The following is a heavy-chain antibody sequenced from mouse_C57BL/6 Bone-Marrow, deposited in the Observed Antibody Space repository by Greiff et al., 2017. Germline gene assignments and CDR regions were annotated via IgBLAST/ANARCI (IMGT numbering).Heavy chain of an antibody. CDR1: GYAFSSYW. V-gene: IGHV1-80*01. CDR3: ARWGAVGTFAY. Sequence: QVQLQQSGAELVKPGASVKISCKASGYAFSSYWMNWVKQRPGKGLEWIGQIYPGDGDTNYNGKFKGKATLTADKSSSTAYMPLSSLTSEDSAVYFCARWGAVGTFAYWGQGTLVTVSA. CDR2: IYPGDGDT. D-gene: IGHD1-1*01. J-gene: IGHJ3*01.